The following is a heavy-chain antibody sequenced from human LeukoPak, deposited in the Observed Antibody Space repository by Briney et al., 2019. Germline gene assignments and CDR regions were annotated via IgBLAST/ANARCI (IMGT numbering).Heavy chain of an antibody. CDR2: ISSSGSTI. CDR1: GFTLSSYE. Sequence: PGGPLRLSCAASGFTLSSYEMNWVRQAPGKGREGVSYISSSGSTIHYADSVKGRFTISRDNAKNSLYLQMNSLRAEDTAVYYCARGGGLCSGGSCLYFDYWGQGTLVTVSS. D-gene: IGHD2-15*01. J-gene: IGHJ4*02. CDR3: ARGGGLCSGGSCLYFDY. V-gene: IGHV3-48*03.